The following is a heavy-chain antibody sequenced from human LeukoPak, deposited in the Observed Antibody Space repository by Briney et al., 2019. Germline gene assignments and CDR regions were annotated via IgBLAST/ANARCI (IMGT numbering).Heavy chain of an antibody. D-gene: IGHD3-22*01. J-gene: IGHJ3*02. Sequence: DPSETLSLTCTVSGVSISSSNSYWGWIRQPPGKGLEWIGSIYYSGNTYYNASLKSQVSISIDTSKNQFSLRLTSVTAADTAVYYCARYSDYYDSSGSDKAFDIWGQGTMVTVSS. CDR1: GVSISSSNSY. CDR2: IYYSGNT. V-gene: IGHV4-39*01. CDR3: ARYSDYYDSSGSDKAFDI.